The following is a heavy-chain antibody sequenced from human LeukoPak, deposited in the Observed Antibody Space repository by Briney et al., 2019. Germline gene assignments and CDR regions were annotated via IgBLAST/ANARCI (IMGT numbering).Heavy chain of an antibody. CDR3: ARALYGSGSYHYNVRIFDY. Sequence: PSETLSLTCTVSGGSISSGGYYWSWIRQHPGKGLEWIGYIYYSGSTYYNPSLKSRVTISVDTSKNQFSLKLSSVTAADTAVYYCARALYGSGSYHYNVRIFDYGGQGTLVTVSS. D-gene: IGHD3-10*01. V-gene: IGHV4-31*03. CDR2: IYYSGST. CDR1: GGSISSGGYY. J-gene: IGHJ4*02.